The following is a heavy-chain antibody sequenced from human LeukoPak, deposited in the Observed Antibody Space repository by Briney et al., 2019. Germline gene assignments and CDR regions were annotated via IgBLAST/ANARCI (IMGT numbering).Heavy chain of an antibody. CDR3: AKDHFTMVRGVIITWLDY. CDR2: ISGSGGST. V-gene: IGHV3-23*01. J-gene: IGHJ4*02. D-gene: IGHD3-10*01. CDR1: GFTFSSYA. Sequence: HPGGSLRLSCAASGFTFSSYAMSWVRQAPGKGLEWVSGISGSGGSTYYADSVKGRFTIPRDNSKNTLYLQMNSLRAEDTAVYYCAKDHFTMVRGVIITWLDYWGQGTLVTVSS.